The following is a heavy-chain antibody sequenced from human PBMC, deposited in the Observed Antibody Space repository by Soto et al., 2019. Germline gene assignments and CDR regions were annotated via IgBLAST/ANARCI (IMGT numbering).Heavy chain of an antibody. CDR2: IIPIFGTA. CDR1: GGTFSSYA. D-gene: IGHD5-18*01. Sequence: QVQLVQSGAEVKKPGSSVKVSCKASGGTFSSYAISWVRQAPGQGLEWMGGIIPIFGTANYAQKFQGRVTITADESTSTAYMELSSLRSEDTAVYYCARSGVDTAMHGGGEDYYYYGMDVWGQGTTVTVSS. J-gene: IGHJ6*02. CDR3: ARSGVDTAMHGGGEDYYYYGMDV. V-gene: IGHV1-69*12.